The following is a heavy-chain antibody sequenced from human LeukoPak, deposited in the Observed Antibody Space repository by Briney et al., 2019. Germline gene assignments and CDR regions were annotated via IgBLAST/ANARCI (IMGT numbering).Heavy chain of an antibody. D-gene: IGHD4-23*01. CDR2: INPSGSST. V-gene: IGHV1-46*01. Sequence: ASVKVSCKASGYTFTSYYMHWVRQAPGQGLEWMGIINPSGSSTIYAQKFQGRVTMTRDTYTSTAYMELRSLRSEDTAVYYCARLSAPCGGNSVGDYWGQGALVTVSS. CDR1: GYTFTSYY. J-gene: IGHJ4*02. CDR3: ARLSAPCGGNSVGDY.